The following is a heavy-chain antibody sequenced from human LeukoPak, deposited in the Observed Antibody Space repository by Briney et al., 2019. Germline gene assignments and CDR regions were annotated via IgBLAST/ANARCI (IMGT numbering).Heavy chain of an antibody. Sequence: PSETLSLTCTVSGGSISTTNYYWGWIRQSPGKGLEWFGCVYYSGSTYYNPSLKSRVTISVDTSKNQFSLKLSSVTAADTAVYYCARGTAAAGHYYYYYMDVWGKGTTVTVSS. CDR2: VYYSGST. CDR3: ARGTAAAGHYYYYYMDV. V-gene: IGHV4-39*07. D-gene: IGHD6-13*01. J-gene: IGHJ6*03. CDR1: GGSISTTNYY.